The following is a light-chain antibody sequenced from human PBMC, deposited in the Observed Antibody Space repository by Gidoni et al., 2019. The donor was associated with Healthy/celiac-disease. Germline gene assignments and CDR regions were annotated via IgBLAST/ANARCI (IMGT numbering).Light chain of an antibody. CDR2: KAS. J-gene: IGKJ1*01. Sequence: DIQMTQSPSTLSASVGDRVTITCRASQSISSSLAWYQQKPGKAPKLLIYKASSLESGVPSRFSGSGSGTEFTLTISSLQPEDFATYYCQQYNSYARTFGQGTKVEIK. V-gene: IGKV1-5*03. CDR1: QSISSS. CDR3: QQYNSYART.